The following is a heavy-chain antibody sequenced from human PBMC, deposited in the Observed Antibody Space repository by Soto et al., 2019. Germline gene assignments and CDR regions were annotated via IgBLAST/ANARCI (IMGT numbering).Heavy chain of an antibody. D-gene: IGHD3-10*01. V-gene: IGHV4-59*02. CDR1: GDSVSRYY. CDR3: ARAPTYSYGSGTPYYFYAMDV. CDR2: IYNSGST. J-gene: IGHJ6*02. Sequence: PSETLSLTCTGSGDSVSRYYWNWIRQPPGKGLEWIGYIYNSGSTNYNPSLKSRVTISVDTSKNQFSLTLTSVTAADTAVYYCARAPTYSYGSGTPYYFYAMDVWGQGTTVTVSS.